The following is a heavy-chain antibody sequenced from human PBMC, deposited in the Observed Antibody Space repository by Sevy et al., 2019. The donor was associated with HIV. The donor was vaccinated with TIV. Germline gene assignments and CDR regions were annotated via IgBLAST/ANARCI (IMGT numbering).Heavy chain of an antibody. CDR3: VKDQGWDLLGYFDF. V-gene: IGHV3-23*01. Sequence: GGSLRLSCAASGFPFSSYAMSWVRQAPGKGLEWVSVINGGGGTYYAASVKGRFTISRDNSKNTLFLQMISLRAEDTAVYYCVKDQGWDLLGYFDFWGQGTLVTVSS. D-gene: IGHD1-26*01. CDR2: INGGGGT. CDR1: GFPFSSYA. J-gene: IGHJ4*02.